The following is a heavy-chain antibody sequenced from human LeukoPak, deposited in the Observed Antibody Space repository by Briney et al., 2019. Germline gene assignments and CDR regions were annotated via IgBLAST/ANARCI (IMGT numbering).Heavy chain of an antibody. CDR2: MNPNSGNT. D-gene: IGHD2-2*01. J-gene: IGHJ4*02. Sequence: ASVKVSCKAPGYTFTSYDINWVRQATGQGLEWMGWMNPNSGNTGYAQKFQGRVTMTRNTSISTAYMELSSLRSEDTAVYYCARAVSDCSSTSCYVVVGAGHFDYWGQGTLVTVSS. V-gene: IGHV1-8*01. CDR3: ARAVSDCSSTSCYVVVGAGHFDY. CDR1: GYTFTSYD.